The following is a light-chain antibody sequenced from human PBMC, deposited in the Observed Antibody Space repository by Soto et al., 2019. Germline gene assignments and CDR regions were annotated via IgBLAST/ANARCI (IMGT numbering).Light chain of an antibody. J-gene: IGLJ2*01. CDR1: SSDVGFYNY. Sequence: QSVLTQPASVSGSPGQSITISCTGTSSDVGFYNYVSWYQQHPGKAPKLIIYEVSNRPSGVSNRFSGSKSDNTASLTISGLQAEDEADYYCSSYTSSSIPVVFGGGTKLTVL. CDR3: SSYTSSSIPVV. CDR2: EVS. V-gene: IGLV2-14*01.